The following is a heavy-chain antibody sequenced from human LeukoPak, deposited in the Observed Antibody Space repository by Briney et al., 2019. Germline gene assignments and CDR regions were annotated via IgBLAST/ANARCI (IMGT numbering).Heavy chain of an antibody. CDR1: GGSISSSSYY. CDR3: ARTRIVVGPNATDY. D-gene: IGHD3-22*01. CDR2: IYYSGST. J-gene: IGHJ4*02. V-gene: IGHV4-39*01. Sequence: PSETLSLTCTVSGGSISSSSYYWGWIRQPPGKGLEWIGSIYYSGSTYYNPSLKSRVTISVDTSKSQFSLKLSSVTAADTAVYYCARTRIVVGPNATDYWGQGTLVTVSS.